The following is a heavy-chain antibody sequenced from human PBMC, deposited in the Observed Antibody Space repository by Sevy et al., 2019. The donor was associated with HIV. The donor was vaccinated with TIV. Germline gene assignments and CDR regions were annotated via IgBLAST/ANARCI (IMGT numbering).Heavy chain of an antibody. CDR2: IYPGDSDT. CDR1: GYSFTSYW. J-gene: IGHJ4*02. CDR3: ARRPRSPQWGWYLDY. D-gene: IGHD2-15*01. Sequence: GESLKISCKGSGYSFTSYWIGWVRQMPGKGLEWMGIIYPGDSDTRYSPSFQGQVTISADKSISTAYLQWSSLKASDTAMYYCARRPRSPQWGWYLDYWGQGTLVTVSS. V-gene: IGHV5-51*01.